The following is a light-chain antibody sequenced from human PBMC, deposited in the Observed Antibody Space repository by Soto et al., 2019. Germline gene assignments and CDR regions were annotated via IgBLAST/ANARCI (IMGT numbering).Light chain of an antibody. J-gene: IGLJ2*01. Sequence: QSALTQPASVSGSPGQSITISCTGTSSDVGGYNYVSWYQQHPGKAPKLMIYEVSNRPSGVSNRFSGSKSGNTASLTISGLQAEDEAEYYCSSYSSSSNPIFGGGTKLTVL. CDR2: EVS. CDR3: SSYSSSSNPI. V-gene: IGLV2-14*01. CDR1: SSDVGGYNY.